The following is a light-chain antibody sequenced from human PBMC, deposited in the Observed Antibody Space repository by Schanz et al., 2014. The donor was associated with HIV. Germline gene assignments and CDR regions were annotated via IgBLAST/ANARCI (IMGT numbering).Light chain of an antibody. J-gene: IGLJ3*02. CDR3: CSYAGSSTLV. Sequence: QSALTQPASVSGSPGQSITISCTGTSSDIGRYKYISWYQQHPGKAPKLMIYEATKRPTGVSSRFSGSKSGNTASLTISGLQAEDEADYYCCSYAGSSTLVFGGGTKVAVL. CDR2: EAT. CDR1: SSDIGRYKY. V-gene: IGLV2-23*01.